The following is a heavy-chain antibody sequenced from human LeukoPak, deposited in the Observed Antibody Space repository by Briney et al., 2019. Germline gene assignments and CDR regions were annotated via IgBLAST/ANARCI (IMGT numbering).Heavy chain of an antibody. CDR2: ISYDGSIK. J-gene: IGHJ4*02. CDR1: GFTFSSYA. D-gene: IGHD3-10*02. V-gene: IGHV3-30-3*01. CDR3: ARDLSNVPGQY. Sequence: GGSLRLSCAASGFTFSSYAMHWVRQAPGKGLEWVAVISYDGSIKYYADSVKGRFTISRDISKSTLSLQMNSLRAEDTALYYRARDLSNVPGQYWGQGTLVTVSS.